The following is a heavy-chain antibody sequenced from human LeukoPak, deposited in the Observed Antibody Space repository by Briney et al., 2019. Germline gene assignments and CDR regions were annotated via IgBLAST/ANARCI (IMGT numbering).Heavy chain of an antibody. CDR3: ARPTYSGSYYWFDY. V-gene: IGHV3-33*01. J-gene: IGHJ4*02. CDR2: IWYDGSNK. Sequence: GGSLRLSCAASGFTFSSYGMHWVRQAPGKGLEWVAVIWYDGSNKYYADSVEGRFTISRDNSKNTLYLQMNSLRAEDTAVYYCARPTYSGSYYWFDYWGQGTLVTVSS. D-gene: IGHD1-26*01. CDR1: GFTFSSYG.